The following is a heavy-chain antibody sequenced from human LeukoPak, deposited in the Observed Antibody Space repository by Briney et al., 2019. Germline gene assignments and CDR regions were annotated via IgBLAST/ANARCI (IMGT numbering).Heavy chain of an antibody. Sequence: SVKVSCKVSGFTFTSSAVQWVRQARGQRLEWIGCIDVGSGSTNYAQMFQERVTITTDISTSTAYMELSSLRSEDTAVYYCAAHCSSSGCDVVDYWGQGTLVTVSS. V-gene: IGHV1-58*01. CDR3: AAHCSSSGCDVVDY. J-gene: IGHJ4*02. CDR1: GFTFTSSA. CDR2: IDVGSGST. D-gene: IGHD2-2*01.